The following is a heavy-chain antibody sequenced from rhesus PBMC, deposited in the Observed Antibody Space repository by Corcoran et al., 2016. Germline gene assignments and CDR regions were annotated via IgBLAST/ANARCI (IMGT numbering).Heavy chain of an antibody. CDR2: ISNGGGST. CDR3: AKDRDAFDF. V-gene: IGHV3S5*01. J-gene: IGHJ3*01. CDR1: GFTFSSYG. Sequence: EVQLVESGGGLVQPGGSLRLSCAASGFTFSSYGMSWVRQAPGKGLEGVSYISNGGGSTYYADSVKGRFTISRDNSKNTLSLQMNSLRAEDTAVYYCAKDRDAFDFLGQGLRVTVSS.